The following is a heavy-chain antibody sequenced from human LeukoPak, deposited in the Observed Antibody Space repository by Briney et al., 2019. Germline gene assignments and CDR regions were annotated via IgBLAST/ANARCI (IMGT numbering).Heavy chain of an antibody. CDR2: INPNSGGT. V-gene: IGHV1-2*02. Sequence: VASVKVSCKASGYTFTGYYMHWVRQAPGQGLEWMGWINPNSGGTNYAQKFQGRVTMTRDTSISTAYMELSRLRSDDTAVCYCARAPPAAIGGYFDYWGQGTLVTVSS. D-gene: IGHD2-2*01. CDR3: ARAPPAAIGGYFDY. J-gene: IGHJ4*02. CDR1: GYTFTGYY.